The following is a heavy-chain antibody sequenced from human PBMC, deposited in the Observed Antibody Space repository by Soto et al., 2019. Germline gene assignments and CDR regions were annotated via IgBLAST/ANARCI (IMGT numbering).Heavy chain of an antibody. J-gene: IGHJ4*02. D-gene: IGHD6-6*01. CDR1: GFTFSSYG. CDR3: AREHNEYSISYSFDY. CDR2: IWYDGSNK. V-gene: IGHV3-33*08. Sequence: GGSLRLSCAASGFTFSSYGMHWVRQAPGKGLEWVAVIWYDGSNKYYADSVKGRFTISRDNSKNTLYLQMNSLRAEDTTVYYCAREHNEYSISYSFDYWGQGTLVTVSS.